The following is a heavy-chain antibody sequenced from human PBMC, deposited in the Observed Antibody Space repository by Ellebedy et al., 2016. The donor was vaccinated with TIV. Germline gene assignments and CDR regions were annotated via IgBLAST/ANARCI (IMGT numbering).Heavy chain of an antibody. V-gene: IGHV3-21*01. CDR2: ISSTGYYI. J-gene: IGHJ4*02. D-gene: IGHD5-24*01. Sequence: GESLKISCAASGFIFNHYSMNWVRQAPGKGLEWISSISSTGYYIYYADSVKGRFTISRDDAKNSLFLQMNSLGAEDTAVYYCAKSRDGHYHGLFWGQGTLVTVSS. CDR1: GFIFNHYS. CDR3: AKSRDGHYHGLF.